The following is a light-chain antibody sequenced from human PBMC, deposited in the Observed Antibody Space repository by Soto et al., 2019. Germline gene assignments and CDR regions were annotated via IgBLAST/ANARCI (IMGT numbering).Light chain of an antibody. CDR3: QAWDSNTAV. Sequence: SYELTQPPSVSVSPGQTASITCSGDKLGDKFACWYQQKPGQSPVLIIYQDNERPSGIPERFSGSNSGNTATLTISGTQAMDEADYYCQAWDSNTAVFGGGTKLTVL. J-gene: IGLJ2*01. CDR2: QDN. V-gene: IGLV3-1*01. CDR1: KLGDKF.